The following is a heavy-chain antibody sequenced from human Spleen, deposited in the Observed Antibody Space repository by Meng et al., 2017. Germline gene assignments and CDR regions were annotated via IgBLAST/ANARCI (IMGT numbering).Heavy chain of an antibody. CDR1: GFSLSNARMG. D-gene: IGHD7-27*01. J-gene: IGHJ4*02. CDR2: IDWDDGK. CDR3: ARENWASTDY. Sequence: SGPTLVKPTETLTLTCTVSGFSLSNARMGVSWIRQPPGKALEWLAHIDWDDGKFYNTSLKTRLTISKDTSKNQVVLTMTNMDPVDTATYYCARENWASTDYWGQGTLVTVSS. V-gene: IGHV2-70*04.